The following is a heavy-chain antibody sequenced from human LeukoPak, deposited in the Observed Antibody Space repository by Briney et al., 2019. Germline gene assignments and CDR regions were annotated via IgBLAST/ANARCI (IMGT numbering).Heavy chain of an antibody. CDR3: AAGPLYSGYDWGVWEKYYFDY. D-gene: IGHD5-12*01. CDR1: GFTFSSYG. V-gene: IGHV3-30*03. Sequence: PGRSLRPSCAASGFTFSSYGMHWVRQAPGKGLEWVAVISYDGSNKYYADSVKGRFTISRDNSKNTLYLQMNSLRAEDTAVYYCAAGPLYSGYDWGVWEKYYFDYWGQGTLVTVSS. J-gene: IGHJ4*02. CDR2: ISYDGSNK.